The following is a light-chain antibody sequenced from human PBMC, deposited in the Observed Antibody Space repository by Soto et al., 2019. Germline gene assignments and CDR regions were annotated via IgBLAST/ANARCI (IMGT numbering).Light chain of an antibody. CDR1: QDVSRY. CDR2: DAS. J-gene: IGKJ5*01. CDR3: QQSSSWPPIT. V-gene: IGKV3-11*01. Sequence: PGERVTLSCRASQDVSRYLAWYQQKPGLAPRLLIYDASNRATGIPARFSGSGSGTDFTLTISSLEPEDFAVYYCQQSSSWPPITFGQGTRLEIK.